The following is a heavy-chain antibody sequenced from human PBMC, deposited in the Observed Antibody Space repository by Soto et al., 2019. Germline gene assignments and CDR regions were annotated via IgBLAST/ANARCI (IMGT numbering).Heavy chain of an antibody. J-gene: IGHJ4*02. D-gene: IGHD6-6*01. CDR1: GGSISSGDYY. V-gene: IGHV4-30-4*01. CDR3: AVSIGARYFDY. Sequence: QVQLQESGPGLVKPSQTLSLTCTVSGGSISSGDYYWSWIRQPPGKGLEWIGYIYYSGSTYYNPSLKSRVTISVDTPKTHFPLTLSSVTAADPAVYYCAVSIGARYFDYWGQGTLVTVSS. CDR2: IYYSGST.